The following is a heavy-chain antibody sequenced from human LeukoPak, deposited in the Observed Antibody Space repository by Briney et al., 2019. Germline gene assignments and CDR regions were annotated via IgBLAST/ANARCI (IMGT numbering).Heavy chain of an antibody. Sequence: SETLSLTCTVSGGSISSYYWSWIRQPAGKGLEWVGRIYTSGSTNYNPSLKSGVTMSVDTSKTQFSLKLSSVTAADTAVYYCARMYYYGSGSYITPYNWFDPWGQGTLVTVSS. CDR3: ARMYYYGSGSYITPYNWFDP. D-gene: IGHD3-10*01. V-gene: IGHV4-4*07. CDR2: IYTSGST. J-gene: IGHJ5*02. CDR1: GGSISSYY.